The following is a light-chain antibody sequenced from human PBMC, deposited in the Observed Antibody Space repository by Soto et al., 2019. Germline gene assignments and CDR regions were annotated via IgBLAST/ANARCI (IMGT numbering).Light chain of an antibody. J-gene: IGKJ1*01. CDR1: QSISSW. Sequence: DIQMTQSPSTLSASVGDRVTITCRASQSISSWLAWYQQKPGKAPKLLIYDASSLESGVPSRFSGSGSGPDFTLTISSLQPEDFATYYCQQSYSTPRTFGQGTKVDIK. V-gene: IGKV1-39*01. CDR2: DAS. CDR3: QQSYSTPRT.